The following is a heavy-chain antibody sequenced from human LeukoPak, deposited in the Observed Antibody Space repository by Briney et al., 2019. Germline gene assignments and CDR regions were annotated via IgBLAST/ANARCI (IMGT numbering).Heavy chain of an antibody. D-gene: IGHD3-22*01. Sequence: GGSLRLSCTASGFTFSSYWMSWVRQAPGKGPEWVATIRQDGSEKYYVDSVKGRFTIFRDNAKNSLYLQMSSLRAVDTAVYYCARDSPTSMIVNGFFASWGLGTQVTVSS. CDR1: GFTFSSYW. CDR3: ARDSPTSMIVNGFFAS. V-gene: IGHV3-7*01. CDR2: IRQDGSEK. J-gene: IGHJ4*02.